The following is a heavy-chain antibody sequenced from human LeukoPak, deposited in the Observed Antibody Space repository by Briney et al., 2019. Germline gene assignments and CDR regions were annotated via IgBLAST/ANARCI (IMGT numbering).Heavy chain of an antibody. CDR1: GFTFSGYS. CDR3: ARVVKVSDI. CDR2: INSGTSYI. D-gene: IGHD2-21*01. J-gene: IGHJ3*02. Sequence: PGGSLRLSCAASGFTFSGYSMNWVRQAPGKGLEWVSSINSGTSYIYYADSVKGRFTISEDNAQKSLYLQMNSLRAEDTAVYYCARVVKVSDIWGQGTMVTVSS. V-gene: IGHV3-21*04.